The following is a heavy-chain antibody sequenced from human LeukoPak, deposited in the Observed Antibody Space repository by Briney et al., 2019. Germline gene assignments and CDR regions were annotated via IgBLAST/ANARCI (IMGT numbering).Heavy chain of an antibody. CDR3: AKDRVITFGGVIGVRSD. V-gene: IGHV3-30*04. J-gene: IGHJ4*02. CDR2: IIENGRNQ. D-gene: IGHD3-16*02. CDR1: GFTFSNYL. Sequence: GGSLRLSCTAPGFTFSNYLMHWVRQAPGEGLDWVAVIIENGRNQYYADSVKGRFTISRDNSKNTLYLQMNSLRAEDTAVYYCAKDRVITFGGVIGVRSDWGQGTLVTVSS.